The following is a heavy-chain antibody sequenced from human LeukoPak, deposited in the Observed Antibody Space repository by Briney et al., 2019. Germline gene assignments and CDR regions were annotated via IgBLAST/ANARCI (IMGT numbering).Heavy chain of an antibody. CDR2: IFYTGST. Sequence: SETLSLTCTVSGGSISSYYWSWIRQPPGKGLELIGYIFYTGSTNYNPSLKSRVTISVDSSKNQFSLRLSSVTAADTAVYYCSIARKPRHTIFGVVINRLNYYYYMDVWGKGTTVTVSS. J-gene: IGHJ6*03. CDR1: GGSISSYY. V-gene: IGHV4-59*12. D-gene: IGHD3-3*01. CDR3: SIARKPRHTIFGVVINRLNYYYYMDV.